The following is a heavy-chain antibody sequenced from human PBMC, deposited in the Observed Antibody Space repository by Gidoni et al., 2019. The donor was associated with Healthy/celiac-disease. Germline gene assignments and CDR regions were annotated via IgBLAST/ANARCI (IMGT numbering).Heavy chain of an antibody. V-gene: IGHV3-49*04. J-gene: IGHJ4*02. D-gene: IGHD3-22*01. Sequence: EVQLVESGGGLVQPGRSLRLSCTASGFTFGDYAMSWVRQAPGKGLEWVGFIRSKAYGGTTEYAASVKGRFTISRDDSKSIAYLQMNSLKTEDTAVYYCTRAWGNYYDSSGYYYWGQGTLVTVSS. CDR3: TRAWGNYYDSSGYYY. CDR1: GFTFGDYA. CDR2: IRSKAYGGTT.